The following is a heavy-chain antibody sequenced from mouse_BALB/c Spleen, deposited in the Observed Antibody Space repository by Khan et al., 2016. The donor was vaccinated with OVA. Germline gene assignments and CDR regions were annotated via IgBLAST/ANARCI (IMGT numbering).Heavy chain of an antibody. CDR3: ASSGLRWDFDY. Sequence: QVQLQQPGAELAKPGASVKMSCKASGYTFINYWILWVKQSPGQGLEWIGYINPSTGYTEYNQNFKDKATLTADKSSRTAYMQLSSLTSEDSAVFCGASSGLRWDFDYGGQGTTLTVSA. D-gene: IGHD1-1*01. J-gene: IGHJ2*01. CDR1: GYTFINYW. V-gene: IGHV1-7*01. CDR2: INPSTGYT.